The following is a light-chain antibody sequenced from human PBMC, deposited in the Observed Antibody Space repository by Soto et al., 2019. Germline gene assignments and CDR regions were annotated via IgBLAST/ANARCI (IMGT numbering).Light chain of an antibody. V-gene: IGKV1-39*01. CDR2: GAS. J-gene: IGKJ5*01. Sequence: DIQMTQSPSSLSASVGDRVTITCRASQSINTSLNWYQQRPGKAPKVLLYGASSLQGGVPSRFSGSGSGSDFTLTFTSLQPEDFAIYYCQQTYSPPSITFGQGTRLDIK. CDR3: QQTYSPPSIT. CDR1: QSINTS.